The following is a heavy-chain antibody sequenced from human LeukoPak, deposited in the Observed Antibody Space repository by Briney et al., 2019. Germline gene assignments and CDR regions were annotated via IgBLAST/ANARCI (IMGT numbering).Heavy chain of an antibody. CDR3: ARVAIEAGTNY. J-gene: IGHJ4*02. Sequence: ASVKVSCKASGYTFTGYYMHWVRQAPGQGLEWMGWINGNSGGTNFAQKFQGRVTMTRDTSISTAYMELSRLTSDDTAVYYCARVAIEAGTNYWGQGTRVTASS. V-gene: IGHV1-2*02. CDR2: INGNSGGT. CDR1: GYTFTGYY. D-gene: IGHD1-7*01.